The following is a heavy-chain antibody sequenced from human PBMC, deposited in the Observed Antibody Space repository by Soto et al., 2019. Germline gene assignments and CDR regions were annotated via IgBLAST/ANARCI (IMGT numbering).Heavy chain of an antibody. J-gene: IGHJ4*02. CDR3: ARSDSSGKTRYYFDH. CDR2: IYSTEST. V-gene: IGHV4-31*03. CDR1: GGSISSGYYY. Sequence: QVQLQESGPGLVKPSQTLSLTCTVSGGSISSGYYYWSWIRQHPGKGREWIGYIYSTESTNYNPSLKSRLSISVDMSASQFSLKLSSVTVADTAVYYCARSDSSGKTRYYFDHWGQGTLVTVSS. D-gene: IGHD3-22*01.